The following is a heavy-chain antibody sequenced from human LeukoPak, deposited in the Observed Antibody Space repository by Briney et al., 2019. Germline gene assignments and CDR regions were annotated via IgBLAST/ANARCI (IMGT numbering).Heavy chain of an antibody. D-gene: IGHD3-10*01. J-gene: IGHJ4*02. Sequence: GGSLRLSCAASGFTVSSNYRSWVRQAPGKGLEWVSVIYSGGSTYYADSVKGRFTISRDNSKNTLYLQMNSLRAEDTAVYYCARSLYYYGSGSYFYWGQGTLVTVSS. CDR3: ARSLYYYGSGSYFY. V-gene: IGHV3-66*01. CDR2: IYSGGST. CDR1: GFTVSSNY.